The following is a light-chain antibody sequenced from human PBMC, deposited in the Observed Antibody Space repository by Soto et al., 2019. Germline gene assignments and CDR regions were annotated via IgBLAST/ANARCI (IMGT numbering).Light chain of an antibody. J-gene: IGKJ1*01. CDR1: ESVVLTNGNNY. V-gene: IGKV2-28*01. Sequence: VVVTQSPLSLRVTTGEPASLSXRPSESVVLTNGNNYLDWXLQKQGXSPNXXXYFXSTRECGVPDRFSGSGSDTEVTLTSSRVEAEDLALYYCMQALRPRWTVGQGTKVDIK. CDR2: FXS. CDR3: MQALRPRWT.